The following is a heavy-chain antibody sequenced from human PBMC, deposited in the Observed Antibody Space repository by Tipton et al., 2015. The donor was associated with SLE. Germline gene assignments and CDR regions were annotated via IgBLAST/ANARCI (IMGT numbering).Heavy chain of an antibody. D-gene: IGHD6-19*01. V-gene: IGHV3-74*01. CDR1: GFTFSRYW. J-gene: IGHJ4*02. Sequence: SLRLSCAASGFTFSRYWMHWVRQAPGKGLVWVSRIKSDGSSTSYADSVKGRFTISRDNSKNTLYLQMSSLRVEDTAVYYCAKDLYHSGWYQGHFEYWGQGTPVTVSS. CDR2: IKSDGSST. CDR3: AKDLYHSGWYQGHFEY.